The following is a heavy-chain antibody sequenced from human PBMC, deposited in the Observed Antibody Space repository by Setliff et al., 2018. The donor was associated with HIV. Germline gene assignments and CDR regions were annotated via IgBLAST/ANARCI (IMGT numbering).Heavy chain of an antibody. CDR1: GGNFNTYG. Sequence: ASVKVSCKASGGNFNTYGISWVRQAPGQGLEWMGGMNPNSGNTGYAQRFQGRLAMTRDTSISTAYMELSRLRSDDTAVYYCARDLGYSSSSGWFDPWGQGTLVTVSS. J-gene: IGHJ5*02. V-gene: IGHV1-8*02. D-gene: IGHD6-6*01. CDR3: ARDLGYSSSSGWFDP. CDR2: MNPNSGNT.